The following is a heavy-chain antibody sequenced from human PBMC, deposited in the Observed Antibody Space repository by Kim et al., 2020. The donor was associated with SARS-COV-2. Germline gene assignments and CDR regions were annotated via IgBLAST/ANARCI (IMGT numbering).Heavy chain of an antibody. CDR3: TTGGAY. J-gene: IGHJ4*02. Sequence: KPAGSADYYVDSVKGRFTISRDNAKNSLYLQMNNLRAEDTAVYYCTTGGAYWGQGTLVTVSS. CDR2: KPAGSAD. D-gene: IGHD3-16*01. V-gene: IGHV3-7*04.